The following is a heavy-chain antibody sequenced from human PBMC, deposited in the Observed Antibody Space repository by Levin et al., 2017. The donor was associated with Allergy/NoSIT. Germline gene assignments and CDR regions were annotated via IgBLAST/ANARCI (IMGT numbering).Heavy chain of an antibody. Sequence: GGSLRLSCAASGFTFSNYAMHWVRQAPGKGLEWVAVISKDGSNEYYADSVRGRFTISRDNAKNTLSLQMNSLRAEDTAVYYCARCRYGSGSDIGYYAMDGWGQGSPVTVSS. J-gene: IGHJ6*02. D-gene: IGHD3-10*01. V-gene: IGHV3-30-3*01. CDR3: ARCRYGSGSDIGYYAMDG. CDR2: ISKDGSNE. CDR1: GFTFSNYA.